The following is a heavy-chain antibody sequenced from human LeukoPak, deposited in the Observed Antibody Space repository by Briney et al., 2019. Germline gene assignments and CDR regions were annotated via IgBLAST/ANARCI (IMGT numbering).Heavy chain of an antibody. V-gene: IGHV3-23*01. CDR1: GFTFSSYA. CDR3: ANMYGSGEYGMDV. D-gene: IGHD3-10*01. CDR2: ISGSGGST. J-gene: IGHJ6*02. Sequence: GGSLRLSCAASGFTFSSYAMSWVRQAPGKGLEWVSAISGSGGSTYYAYSVKGRFTISRDNSKNTLYRQMNSLRAEDTAVYYCANMYGSGEYGMDVWGQGTTVTVSS.